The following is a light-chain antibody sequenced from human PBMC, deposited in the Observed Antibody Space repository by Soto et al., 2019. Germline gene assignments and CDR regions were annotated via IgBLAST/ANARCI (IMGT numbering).Light chain of an antibody. CDR1: QSISSW. CDR2: AAS. J-gene: IGKJ5*01. CDR3: QQLNSYTIT. V-gene: IGKV1-5*01. Sequence: IQMTQSPSTLSPSLGDRVTITCRASQSISSWFAWYQQKPGKAPKLLIYAASTLQSGVPSRFSGSESGTEGTITISSLKKEDGATYYCQQLNSYTITFGQGTRLEIK.